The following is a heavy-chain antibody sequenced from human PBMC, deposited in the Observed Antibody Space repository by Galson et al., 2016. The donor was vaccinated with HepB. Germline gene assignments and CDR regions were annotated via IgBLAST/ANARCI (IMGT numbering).Heavy chain of an antibody. J-gene: IGHJ6*02. D-gene: IGHD3-16*01. CDR2: INHSGST. V-gene: IGHV4-34*01. Sequence: SETLSLTCEVYGGSLSGYYWSWIRQPPGKGLEWVGEINHSGSTNYNPSLESRVTISVDTSKNQFPLNLSSVTAADMALYYCARENGAYKYYGMDVWGQGTTVTVSS. CDR1: GGSLSGYY. CDR3: ARENGAYKYYGMDV.